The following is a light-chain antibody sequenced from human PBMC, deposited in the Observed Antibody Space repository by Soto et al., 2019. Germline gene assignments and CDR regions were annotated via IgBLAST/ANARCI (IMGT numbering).Light chain of an antibody. CDR3: CSFSRSRTLL. Sequence: QSVLTQPASVSGSPGQSITISCTGTSSDVGSYNLVSWYQQHPGKAPQLMIYEGTKRPSGISNRFSGSKSGNTASLAISGLQAEDEAFYYCCSFSRSRTLLFGGGTKVTVL. J-gene: IGLJ2*01. V-gene: IGLV2-23*01. CDR2: EGT. CDR1: SSDVGSYNL.